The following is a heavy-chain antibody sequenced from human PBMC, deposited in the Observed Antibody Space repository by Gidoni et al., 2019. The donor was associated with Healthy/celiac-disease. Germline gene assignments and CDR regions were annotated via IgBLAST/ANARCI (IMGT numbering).Heavy chain of an antibody. J-gene: IGHJ5*02. CDR1: GGTFSSYA. V-gene: IGHV1-69*04. Sequence: QVQLVQSGAAVKKPWSSVTVSCKHSGGTFSSYAISWVRQAPGQGLEWMGSIIPILGIANDAQKFQGRVTITADKSTSTAYMELSSLRSEDTAVYYCARDHWFDPWGQGTLVTVSS. CDR2: IIPILGIA. CDR3: ARDHWFDP.